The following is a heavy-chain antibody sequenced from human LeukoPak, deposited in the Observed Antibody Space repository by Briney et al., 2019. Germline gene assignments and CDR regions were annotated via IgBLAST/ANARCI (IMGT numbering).Heavy chain of an antibody. CDR3: VRRAFDSSGNYPFDP. V-gene: IGHV3-74*01. Sequence: GGSLRLSCAASGFSFSSYWMHWVRQAPGEGLVWVARIKSDESTTSYADSVKGRFTISRDNAKNTLYLQMNSLRAEDTAVYYRVRRAFDSSGNYPFDPWGQGTLVTVSS. CDR2: IKSDESTT. J-gene: IGHJ5*02. D-gene: IGHD3-22*01. CDR1: GFSFSSYW.